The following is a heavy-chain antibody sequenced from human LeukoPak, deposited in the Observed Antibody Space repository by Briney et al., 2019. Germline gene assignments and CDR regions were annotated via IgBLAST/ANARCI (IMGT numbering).Heavy chain of an antibody. CDR3: ARVVGGYSSSWNYYYGMDV. CDR1: GFTFSSYS. CDR2: ISSSSSTI. D-gene: IGHD6-13*01. V-gene: IGHV3-48*01. Sequence: GGSLRLSCAASGFTFSSYSMNWVRQAPGKGLEWVSYISSSSSTIYYADSVKGRFTISRDKAKNSLYLQMNSLRAEDTAVYYCARVVGGYSSSWNYYYGMDVWGQGTTVTVSS. J-gene: IGHJ6*02.